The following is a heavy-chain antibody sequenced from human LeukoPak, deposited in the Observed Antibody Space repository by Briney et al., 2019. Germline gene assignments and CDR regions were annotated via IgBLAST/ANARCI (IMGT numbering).Heavy chain of an antibody. Sequence: ASVTVSCTASGYTFTGYYMHWVRQAPGQGLEWMGWINPNSGGTNYAQKFQGRVTMTRDTSISTAYMELSRLRSDDTAVYYCARDLFGGEWTVTRYYFDYWGQGTLVTVSS. J-gene: IGHJ4*02. CDR1: GYTFTGYY. CDR2: INPNSGGT. V-gene: IGHV1-2*02. CDR3: ARDLFGGEWTVTRYYFDY. D-gene: IGHD3-16*01.